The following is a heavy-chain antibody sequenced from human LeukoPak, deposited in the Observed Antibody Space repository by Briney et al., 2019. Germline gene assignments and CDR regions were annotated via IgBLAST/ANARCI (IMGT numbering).Heavy chain of an antibody. J-gene: IGHJ4*02. Sequence: ASVKVSCKASGYTLSGYGISWVRQAPGQGLEWVGWITTYNGNRKYSEKFQGRVTMTTDTSTSTYYMEMRSLRSGDTAIYYCARDCSNGVCFPRDYWGQGTLVTVST. CDR3: ARDCSNGVCFPRDY. CDR1: GYTLSGYG. D-gene: IGHD2-8*01. V-gene: IGHV1-18*01. CDR2: ITTYNGNR.